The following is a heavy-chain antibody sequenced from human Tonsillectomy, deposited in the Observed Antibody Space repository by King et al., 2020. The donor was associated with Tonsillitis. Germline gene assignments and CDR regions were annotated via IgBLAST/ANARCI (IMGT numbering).Heavy chain of an antibody. CDR3: ARVSFDSSGRDY. CDR2: IRQDGNEK. Sequence: VQLVESGGGLVQPGGSLRLSCAASEFTFSSYWMSWVRQAPGKGLEWVANIRQDGNEKYYVDSVKGRFTISRDNAKNSLYLQMDSLRAEDTAVYYCARVSFDSSGRDYWGQGTLVTVSS. CDR1: EFTFSSYW. J-gene: IGHJ4*02. V-gene: IGHV3-7*01. D-gene: IGHD3-22*01.